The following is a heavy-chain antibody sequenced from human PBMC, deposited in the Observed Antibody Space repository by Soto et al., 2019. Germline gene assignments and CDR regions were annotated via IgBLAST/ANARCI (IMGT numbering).Heavy chain of an antibody. Sequence: TSETLSLTCAVSGGSISSGGYSWSWIRQPPGKGLEWIGYIYHSGSTYYNPSLKSRVTISVDRSKNQFSLKLSSVTAADTAVYYCARGYSYGSQYFGYWGQGTLVTVSS. J-gene: IGHJ4*02. CDR3: ARGYSYGSQYFGY. D-gene: IGHD5-18*01. CDR2: IYHSGST. CDR1: GGSISSGGYS. V-gene: IGHV4-30-2*01.